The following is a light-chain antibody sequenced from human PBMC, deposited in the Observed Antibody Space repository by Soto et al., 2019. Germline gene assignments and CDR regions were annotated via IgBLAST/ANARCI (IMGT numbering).Light chain of an antibody. CDR3: SSYTSGTTLDV. CDR2: ASS. J-gene: IGLJ1*01. V-gene: IGLV2-14*01. CDR1: SSDVGGYNY. Sequence: QSALTQPPSASGSPGQSVTISCTGTSSDVGGYNYVSWYQHHAGKAPRLMIYASSNRPSGVSHRFSGSRSGNTASLTISGLQAEDEADYYCSSYTSGTTLDVFGTGTKVTVL.